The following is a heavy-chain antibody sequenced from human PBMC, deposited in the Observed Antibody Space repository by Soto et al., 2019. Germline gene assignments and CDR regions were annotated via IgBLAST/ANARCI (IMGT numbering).Heavy chain of an antibody. CDR2: ISTFNGNT. V-gene: IGHV1-18*04. Sequence: VQLVQSGGEVKKHGASVKVSCKTSGYTFINYGITWVRQAPGQGLEWMGWISTFNGNTNSAQKFQGRVTMPRDTSTTTTHIELRTRRSDDTLMYYCTTEKAGTRLTVALDSWGQGTLVTVSS. CDR1: GYTFINYG. CDR3: TTEKAGTRLTVALDS. D-gene: IGHD6-19*01. J-gene: IGHJ4*02.